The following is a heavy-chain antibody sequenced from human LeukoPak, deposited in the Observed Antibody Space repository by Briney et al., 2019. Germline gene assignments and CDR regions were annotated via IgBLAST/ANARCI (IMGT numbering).Heavy chain of an antibody. J-gene: IGHJ3*02. Sequence: SGTLSLTCTVSGGSIRGYYWNRIRQPPGKGLQWIGYISYSGSTNYNPSLKSRVTISVDTSRNQVSLKLTSMTAADTGVYYCARTNTFDIGGQGTMVTVSS. V-gene: IGHV4-59*01. CDR2: ISYSGST. CDR1: GGSIRGYY. CDR3: ARTNTFDI.